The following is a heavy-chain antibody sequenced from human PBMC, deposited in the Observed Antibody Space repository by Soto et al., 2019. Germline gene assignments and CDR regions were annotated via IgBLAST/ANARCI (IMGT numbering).Heavy chain of an antibody. D-gene: IGHD2-15*01. J-gene: IGHJ4*02. Sequence: PGGSLRLSCEPSGFTFSNYAMHWVRQAPVKGLEWVALISYDGSNILYADSVKGRFSISRDNSKSTLYLQMNDLRPEDTAVYYCARAPGSGLYYFDYWGQGTLVTVS. V-gene: IGHV3-30-3*01. CDR3: ARAPGSGLYYFDY. CDR2: ISYDGSNI. CDR1: GFTFSNYA.